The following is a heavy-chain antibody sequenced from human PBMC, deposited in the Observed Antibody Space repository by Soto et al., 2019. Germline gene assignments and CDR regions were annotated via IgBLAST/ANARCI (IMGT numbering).Heavy chain of an antibody. CDR1: GFTFSDSA. D-gene: IGHD2-21*02. V-gene: IGHV3-23*01. J-gene: IGHJ4*02. CDR3: TKTGHCLDVQLDY. CDR2: SSAAGRST. Sequence: GGSLRLSFNACGFTFSDSAMTGVRQAPGKGLEWVDISSAAGRSTYHADSVRGRFTISRDNSRNTLYLRMTRLRADDTAVYHCTKTGHCLDVQLDYWGQGIQVTVS.